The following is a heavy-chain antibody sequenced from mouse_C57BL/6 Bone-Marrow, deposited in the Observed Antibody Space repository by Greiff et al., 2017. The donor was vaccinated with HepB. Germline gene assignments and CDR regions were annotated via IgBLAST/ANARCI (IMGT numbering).Heavy chain of an antibody. CDR2: IYPGDGDT. CDR3: ARAGLRLPPYAMDY. CDR1: GYAFSSYW. V-gene: IGHV1-80*01. D-gene: IGHD3-2*02. Sequence: VQLQESGAELVKPGASVKISCKASGYAFSSYWMNWVKQRPGKGLEWIGQIYPGDGDTNYNGKFKGKATLTADKSSSTAYMQLSSLTSEDSAVYFSARAGLRLPPYAMDYWGQGTSVTVSS. J-gene: IGHJ4*01.